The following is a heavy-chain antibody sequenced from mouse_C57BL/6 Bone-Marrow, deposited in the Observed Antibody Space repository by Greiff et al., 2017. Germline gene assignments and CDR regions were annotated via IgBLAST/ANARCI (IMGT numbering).Heavy chain of an antibody. V-gene: IGHV1-4*01. D-gene: IGHD2-1*01. CDR2: INPSSGYT. CDR3: ARDLYYGNYLYFDY. Sequence: QVQLKESGAELARPGASVKMSCKASGYTFTSYTMHWVKQRPGQGLEWIGYINPSSGYTKYNQKFKDKATLTADKSSSTAYMQLSSLTSEDSAVYYCARDLYYGNYLYFDYWGQGTTLTVSS. J-gene: IGHJ2*01. CDR1: GYTFTSYT.